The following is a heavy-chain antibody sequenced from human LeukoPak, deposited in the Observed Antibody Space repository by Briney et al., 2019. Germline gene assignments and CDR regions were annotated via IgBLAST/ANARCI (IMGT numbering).Heavy chain of an antibody. D-gene: IGHD3-9*01. CDR1: GFVFSAYG. J-gene: IGHJ4*02. V-gene: IGHV3-64D*09. CDR2: IDSSGGST. CDR3: VKHLYYDILTGYFDS. Sequence: GGSLRLSCSASGFVFSAYGMNWVRQAPGKRLEYVSAIDSSGGSTKYADSVKGRFTISRDNSKNTLFLEMGSLSAEDTAVYYCVKHLYYDILTGYFDSWGQGTLVTVSS.